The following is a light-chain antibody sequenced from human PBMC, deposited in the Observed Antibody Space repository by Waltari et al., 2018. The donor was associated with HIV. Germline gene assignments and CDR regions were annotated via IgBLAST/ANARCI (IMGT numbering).Light chain of an antibody. J-gene: IGLJ2*01. Sequence: QSALTQPRSVSGSPGRSVTISCTGTGGDVGGFNKVSWYQQYPGKAPKFMIYDVSKRPSGVPDRFSGSKSGNTASLTISGLQAEDEADYYCCSYAGSYTVFGGGTKLTVL. V-gene: IGLV2-11*01. CDR3: CSYAGSYTV. CDR2: DVS. CDR1: GGDVGGFNK.